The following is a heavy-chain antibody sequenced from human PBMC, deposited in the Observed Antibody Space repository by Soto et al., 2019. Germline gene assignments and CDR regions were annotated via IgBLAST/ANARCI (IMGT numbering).Heavy chain of an antibody. D-gene: IGHD5-12*01. J-gene: IGHJ4*02. V-gene: IGHV3-66*01. Sequence: EVQLVESGGALVQPGGSLRLSCAASGITVSSNYMSWVRQIPGKGLEWVSLIYSGGSTYYADSVKGRFSVSTDTSKNTLYLQMHSLRAEDTAVYYCARAPRRDGYKYYWGQGTLVTVSS. CDR2: IYSGGST. CDR1: GITVSSNY. CDR3: ARAPRRDGYKYY.